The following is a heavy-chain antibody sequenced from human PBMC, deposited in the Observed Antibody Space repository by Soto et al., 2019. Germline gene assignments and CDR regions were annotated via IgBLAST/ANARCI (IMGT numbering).Heavy chain of an antibody. V-gene: IGHV3-11*01. CDR1: GFTFSDYY. CDR2: INGGGGVI. J-gene: IGHJ4*02. CDR3: SGDPRLVDY. Sequence: QVQLVESGGGLVAPGGSLRLSCAASGFTFSDYYMTWIRQAPGKGPEWISYINGGGGVIAYADSVKGRFTISRDNAKRSLNLQMNSVTVEDLGVYYCSGDPRLVDYWGQGTLVSVSS. D-gene: IGHD1-26*01.